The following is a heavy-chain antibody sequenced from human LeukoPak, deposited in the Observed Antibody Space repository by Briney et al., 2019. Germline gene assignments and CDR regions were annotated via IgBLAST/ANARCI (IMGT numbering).Heavy chain of an antibody. J-gene: IGHJ4*02. D-gene: IGHD3-9*01. Sequence: SGGSLRLSCAASGFTFSSYWMSWVRQAPGKGLEWVANIKQDGSEKYYVDSVKGRFTISRDNAKNSLYLQMNSLRAEDTAVYYCAKDLRPDILTGSPFDYWGQGSLVTVSS. CDR1: GFTFSSYW. CDR2: IKQDGSEK. CDR3: AKDLRPDILTGSPFDY. V-gene: IGHV3-7*03.